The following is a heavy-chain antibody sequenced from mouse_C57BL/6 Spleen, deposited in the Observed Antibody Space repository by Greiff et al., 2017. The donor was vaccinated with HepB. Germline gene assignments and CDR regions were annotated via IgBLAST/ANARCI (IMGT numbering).Heavy chain of an antibody. CDR2: ISYDGSN. Sequence: EVQLVESGPGLVKPSQSLSLTCSVTGYSITSGYYWNWIRQFPGNKLEWMGYISYDGSNNYNPSLKNRISITRDTSKNQFFLKLNSVTTEDTATYYCARHHFDYWGQGTTLTVSS. V-gene: IGHV3-6*01. J-gene: IGHJ2*01. CDR3: ARHHFDY. CDR1: GYSITSGYY.